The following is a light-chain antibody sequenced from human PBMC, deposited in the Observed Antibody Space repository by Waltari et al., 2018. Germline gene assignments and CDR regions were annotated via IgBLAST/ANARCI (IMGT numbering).Light chain of an antibody. J-gene: IGLJ2*01. Sequence: QSALTQPPSASGPLGQSVTTSSSGTRNHAGGYNYVSWYQQHSGKAPRLIIYEVTERPSGVPERFSGSKAGNTASLTVSGLQAEDEADYYCSSFAGSDNLDIFGGGTKLTVL. CDR2: EVT. CDR1: RNHAGGYNY. V-gene: IGLV2-8*01. CDR3: SSFAGSDNLDI.